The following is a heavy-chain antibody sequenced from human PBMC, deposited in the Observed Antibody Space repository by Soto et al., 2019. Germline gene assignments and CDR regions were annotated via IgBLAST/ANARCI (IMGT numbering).Heavy chain of an antibody. CDR3: ARSVVASRYFDY. CDR1: GGSISSGGYY. D-gene: IGHD2-15*01. CDR2: IYYSGST. V-gene: IGHV4-31*03. Sequence: SETLSLTCTVSGGSISSGGYYWSWIRQHPGKGLEWIGYIYYSGSTYYNPSLKSRVTMSVDTSKNQFSLKLSSVTAADTAVYYCARSVVASRYFDYWGQGTLVTVSS. J-gene: IGHJ4*02.